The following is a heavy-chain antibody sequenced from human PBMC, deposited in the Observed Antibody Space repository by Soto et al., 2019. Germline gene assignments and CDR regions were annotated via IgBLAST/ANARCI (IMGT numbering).Heavy chain of an antibody. D-gene: IGHD4-17*01. CDR1: GGSISSYY. V-gene: IGHV4-4*07. CDR2: IYTSGST. Sequence: QVQLQESGPGLVKPSETLSLTCTVSGGSISSYYWSWIRQPAGKGLEWIGRIYTSGSTNYNPSLKSRVTMSVDTSKNQFSLKLSSVTAADTAVYYCAGGRGYGDRLGYYYYYYGMGVWGQGTTVTVSS. J-gene: IGHJ6*02. CDR3: AGGRGYGDRLGYYYYYYGMGV.